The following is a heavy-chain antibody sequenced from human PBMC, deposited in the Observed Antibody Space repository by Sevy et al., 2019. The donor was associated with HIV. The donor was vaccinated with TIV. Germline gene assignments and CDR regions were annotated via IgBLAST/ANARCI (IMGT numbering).Heavy chain of an antibody. CDR2: INHSGST. V-gene: IGHV4-34*01. CDR3: ARARLQSHWFDP. CDR1: GGSFSGYY. J-gene: IGHJ5*02. D-gene: IGHD4-4*01. Sequence: SETLSLTCAVYGGSFSGYYWSWIRQPPGKGLEWIGEINHSGSTNYNPSLKSRVTISVDTSKNQFSLKLSSVTAADTAVYYCARARLQSHWFDPWGQGTLVTVSS.